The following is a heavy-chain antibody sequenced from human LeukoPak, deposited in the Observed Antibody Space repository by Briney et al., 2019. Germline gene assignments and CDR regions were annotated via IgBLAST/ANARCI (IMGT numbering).Heavy chain of an antibody. Sequence: SETLSLTCTVSGYSISSGYYWSWIRQPAGKGLEWIGRIYTSGSTNYNPSLKSRVTISVDTSKNQFSLKLSSVTAADTAVYYCARDEDNGSYYSSSWFDPWGQGTLVTVSS. CDR1: GYSISSGYY. V-gene: IGHV4-61*02. CDR2: IYTSGST. D-gene: IGHD1-26*01. CDR3: ARDEDNGSYYSSSWFDP. J-gene: IGHJ5*02.